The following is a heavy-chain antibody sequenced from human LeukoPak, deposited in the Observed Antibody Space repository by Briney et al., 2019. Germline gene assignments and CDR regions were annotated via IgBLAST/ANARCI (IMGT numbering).Heavy chain of an antibody. D-gene: IGHD3-10*01. V-gene: IGHV4-34*12. CDR1: GGSFSGYY. CDR2: IIHSGST. Sequence: PSETLSLTCAVYGGSFSGYYWNWIRQPPGKGLEWIGEIIHSGSTNYNPSLKSRVTISADTSKNQVSLTLSSVTAADTAVYYCARHPELYFFDYWGQGTLVTVSS. J-gene: IGHJ4*02. CDR3: ARHPELYFFDY.